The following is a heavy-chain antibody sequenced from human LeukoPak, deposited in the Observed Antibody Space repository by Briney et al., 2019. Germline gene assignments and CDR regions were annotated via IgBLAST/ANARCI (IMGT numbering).Heavy chain of an antibody. V-gene: IGHV3-23*01. CDR1: GFTFSSYA. J-gene: IGHJ4*02. Sequence: GGSLRLSCAASGFTFSSYAMSWVRQAPGKGLEWVSAISGSGGSTYYADSVKGRFTISRDNSKNTLYLQMGSLRAEDMAVYYCARVLPSSGWSDTLDYWGQGTLVTVSS. CDR2: ISGSGGST. D-gene: IGHD6-19*01. CDR3: ARVLPSSGWSDTLDY.